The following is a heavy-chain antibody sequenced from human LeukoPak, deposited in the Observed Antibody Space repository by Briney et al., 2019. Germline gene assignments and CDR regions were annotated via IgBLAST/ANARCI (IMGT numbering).Heavy chain of an antibody. CDR3: ARASRKGYYDSSGYLDY. CDR1: GGTFSSYA. J-gene: IGHJ4*02. V-gene: IGHV1-69*13. D-gene: IGHD3-22*01. CDR2: IIPIFGTA. Sequence: GASVKVSCKASGGTFSSYAISWVRQAPGQGLEWMGGIIPIFGTANYAQKFQGGVTITADESTSTAYMELSSLRSEDTAVYYCARASRKGYYDSSGYLDYWGQGTLVTVSS.